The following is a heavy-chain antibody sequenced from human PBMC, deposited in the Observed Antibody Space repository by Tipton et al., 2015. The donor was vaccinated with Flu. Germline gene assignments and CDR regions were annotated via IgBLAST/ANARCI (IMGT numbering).Heavy chain of an antibody. V-gene: IGHV4-39*07. CDR1: GGSISSSNYY. D-gene: IGHD3-10*01. J-gene: IGHJ6*02. Sequence: LRLSCNVSGGSISSSNYYWGWSRQPPGKGLEWIGSIYYTGNTYSTSSLKSRVTISLDTSKNQFSLRLGSVTAADTAVYYCARDDGDYGSESYHYYYGMDVWGPGTTVTVSS. CDR2: IYYTGNT. CDR3: ARDDGDYGSESYHYYYGMDV.